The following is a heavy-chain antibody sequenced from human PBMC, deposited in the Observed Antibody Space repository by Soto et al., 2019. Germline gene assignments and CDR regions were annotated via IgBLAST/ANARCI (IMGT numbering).Heavy chain of an antibody. Sequence: TLSLTCAGYVGSFSGYYWSWIRQPPGKGLEWIGEINHSGSTNYNPSLKSRVTISVDTSKNQFSLKLSSVTAADTAVYYCARVVVVVARVPYYYYGMDVWGQGTTVTVSS. V-gene: IGHV4-34*01. CDR3: ARVVVVVARVPYYYYGMDV. D-gene: IGHD2-15*01. CDR2: INHSGST. J-gene: IGHJ6*02. CDR1: VGSFSGYY.